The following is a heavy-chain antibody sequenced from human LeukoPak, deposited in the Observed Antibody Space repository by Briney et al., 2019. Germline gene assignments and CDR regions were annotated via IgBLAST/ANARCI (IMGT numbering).Heavy chain of an antibody. CDR3: ARDVVHREGYLDV. V-gene: IGHV3-23*01. J-gene: IGHJ6*03. Sequence: GGSLRLSCAASGFTVSSYAMTWVRRAPGKGLEWVSAVNDNGGSTYYTDSVKGRFTISRDTNKNTLYLQMNSLRAEDTAVYYCARDVVHREGYLDVWGKGTTVTVSS. CDR2: VNDNGGST. CDR1: GFTVSSYA. D-gene: IGHD2-2*01.